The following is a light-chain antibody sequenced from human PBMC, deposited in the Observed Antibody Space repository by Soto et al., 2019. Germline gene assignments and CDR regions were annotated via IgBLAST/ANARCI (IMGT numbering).Light chain of an antibody. V-gene: IGKV3-11*01. CDR2: DAS. CDR3: QQRSNWLIT. CDR1: QSVGSY. Sequence: EVVLTQSPGTLSLSPGERATLSCRASQSVGSYLAWYQQKPGQAPRLLIYDASNRATGIPARFSGSGSGTDFTLTISSLEPEDFAVYYCQQRSNWLITFGQGTRLEIK. J-gene: IGKJ5*01.